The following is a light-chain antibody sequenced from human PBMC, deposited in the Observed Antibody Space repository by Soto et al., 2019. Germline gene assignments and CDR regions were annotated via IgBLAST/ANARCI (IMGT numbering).Light chain of an antibody. CDR1: SSDVGGYNF. CDR2: SNN. Sequence: QSALTQPASVSGSPGQSITMSCTGTSSDVGGYNFVSWYQQYPGKAPKLIIYSNNQRPSGVPDRFSGSKSGTSASLAISGLQSEDEADYYCAAWDDSLNGVVFGGGTKLTVL. J-gene: IGLJ2*01. CDR3: AAWDDSLNGVV. V-gene: IGLV2-14*01.